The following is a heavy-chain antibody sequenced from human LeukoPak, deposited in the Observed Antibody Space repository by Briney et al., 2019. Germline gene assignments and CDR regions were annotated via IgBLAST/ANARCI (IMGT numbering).Heavy chain of an antibody. CDR2: ILYEGSNK. Sequence: GGSLRLSCAASGFTFSTYGMHWVRQAPGKGLEWVAFILYEGSNKYYADSVKGRFTISRDNSKNTLYLQMNSLRAEHTALYYCAKDGGTYFDYWGQGILVTVSS. D-gene: IGHD2-15*01. J-gene: IGHJ4*02. CDR3: AKDGGTYFDY. V-gene: IGHV3-30*02. CDR1: GFTFSTYG.